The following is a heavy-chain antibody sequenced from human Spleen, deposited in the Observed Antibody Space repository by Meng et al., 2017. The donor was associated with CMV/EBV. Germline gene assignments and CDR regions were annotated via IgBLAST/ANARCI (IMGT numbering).Heavy chain of an antibody. D-gene: IGHD6-13*01. CDR2: ISGSGGST. CDR1: GFTFSSYA. V-gene: IGHV3-23*01. J-gene: IGHJ3*02. CDR3: AKDTTSWYSDAFDI. Sequence: LSLTCAASGFTFSSYAMSWVRQAPGKGLEWVSAISGSGGSTYYADSVKGRFTISRDNSKNTLYLQMNSLRAEDTAVYYCAKDTTSWYSDAFDIWGQGTMVTVSS.